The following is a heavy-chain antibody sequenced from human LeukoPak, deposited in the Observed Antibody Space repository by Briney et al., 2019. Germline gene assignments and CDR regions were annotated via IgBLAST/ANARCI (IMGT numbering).Heavy chain of an antibody. V-gene: IGHV4-34*01. CDR1: GGSLNGYY. Sequence: SETLSLTCAVNGGSLNGYYWSWIRQPPGKGLEWIGEINHIGNTNYDPSLRRRVTISVDTSKNQFSLSLPSATAADTAVYFCARLGSVGYYNYQYMDIWGNGTTVTVSS. D-gene: IGHD3-10*01. CDR3: ARLGSVGYYNYQYMDI. CDR2: INHIGNT. J-gene: IGHJ6*03.